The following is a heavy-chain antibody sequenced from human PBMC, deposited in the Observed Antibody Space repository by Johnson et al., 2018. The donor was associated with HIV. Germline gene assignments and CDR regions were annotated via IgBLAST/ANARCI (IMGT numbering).Heavy chain of an antibody. CDR3: ARGVSSGYYSNAFDV. Sequence: EVQLVESGGGLVPPGRSLRLSCAASGFTFDDYAMHWVRQAPGKGLEWVSGISWNSGSIVYADPVTGRFTISRDNAKNSLYLQMNSLRAEDTAVYYCARGVSSGYYSNAFDVWGQGTMVTVSS. V-gene: IGHV3-9*01. CDR2: ISWNSGSI. D-gene: IGHD3-22*01. CDR1: GFTFDDYA. J-gene: IGHJ3*01.